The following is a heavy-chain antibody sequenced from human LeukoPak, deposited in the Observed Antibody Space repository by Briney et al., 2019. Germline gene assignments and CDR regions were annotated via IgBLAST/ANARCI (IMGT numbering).Heavy chain of an antibody. CDR2: IYYSGST. CDR3: ARVRGYCSGGSCYYLDY. CDR1: GGSISSSSYY. D-gene: IGHD2-15*01. J-gene: IGHJ4*02. V-gene: IGHV4-39*07. Sequence: SETLSLTRTVSGGSISSSSYYWGWIRQPPGKGLEWIGSIYYSGSTYYNPSLKSRVTISVDTSKNQFSLKLSSVTAADTAVYYCARVRGYCSGGSCYYLDYWGQGTLVTVSS.